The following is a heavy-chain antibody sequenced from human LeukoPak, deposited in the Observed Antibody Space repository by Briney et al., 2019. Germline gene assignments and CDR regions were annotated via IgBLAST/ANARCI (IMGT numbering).Heavy chain of an antibody. J-gene: IGHJ4*02. D-gene: IGHD6-19*01. CDR3: ARVSQAQPRYSPDSSALDY. CDR2: ISAYNGNT. CDR1: GYTFTTYY. V-gene: IGHV1-18*04. Sequence: GASVKVSCKASGYTFTTYYIHWVRQAPGQGLEWMGWISAYNGNTNIARNFQGRVTMTTDTSTRSAYMELRSLREDDTAIYYCARVSQAQPRYSPDSSALDYWGQGTLVTVT.